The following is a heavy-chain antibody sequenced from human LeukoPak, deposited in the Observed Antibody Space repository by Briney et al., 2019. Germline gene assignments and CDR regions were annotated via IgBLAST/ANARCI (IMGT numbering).Heavy chain of an antibody. CDR2: IYSGGST. D-gene: IGHD2/OR15-2a*01. J-gene: IGHJ5*02. V-gene: IGHV3-66*01. CDR1: GFTVSTDH. CDR3: ARDPDFRWA. Sequence: GGSLRLSCAASGFTVSTDHMSWVRQAPGKGLEWVSVIYSGGSTYYADSMKGRFSISRDNSKNTVYLQMNSLRAEDTAVYYCARDPDFRWAWGQGTLVTVSS.